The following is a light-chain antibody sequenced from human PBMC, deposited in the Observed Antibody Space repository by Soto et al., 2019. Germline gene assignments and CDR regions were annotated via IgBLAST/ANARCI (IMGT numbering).Light chain of an antibody. CDR1: QGISSY. V-gene: IGKV1-9*01. CDR3: QQYSTWPRT. Sequence: IQLTQSPSSLSASVGDMVTITCRASQGISSYFAWYQQKPGKAPKLLIYAASTLQSGVPSRFSGSGSGTDFTLTISSLQPEDFAVYYCQQYSTWPRTCGQGTKGDIK. J-gene: IGKJ1*01. CDR2: AAS.